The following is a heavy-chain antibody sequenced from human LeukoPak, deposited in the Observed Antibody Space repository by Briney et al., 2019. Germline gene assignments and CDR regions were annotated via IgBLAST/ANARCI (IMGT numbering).Heavy chain of an antibody. CDR1: GFTFSDYY. CDR2: ISSSASTI. J-gene: IGHJ6*03. Sequence: PGGSLRLSCAASGFTFSDYYMSWIRQAPGKGLEWVSYISSSASTIYYADSVKGRFTISRDNAKNSLYLQMNSLRAEDTAVYYCARQVADYGDYVHYYYYYYMDVWGKGTTVTVSS. V-gene: IGHV3-11*01. D-gene: IGHD4-17*01. CDR3: ARQVADYGDYVHYYYYYYMDV.